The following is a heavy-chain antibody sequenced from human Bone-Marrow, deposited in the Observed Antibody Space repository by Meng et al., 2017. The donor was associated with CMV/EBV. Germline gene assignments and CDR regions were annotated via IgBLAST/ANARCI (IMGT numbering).Heavy chain of an antibody. CDR2: IIPIFGTA. V-gene: IGHV1-69*05. CDR3: ARDLAVAGRGAYYPPGDLYYYYGMDV. CDR1: RGTFSSYA. D-gene: IGHD6-19*01. J-gene: IGHJ6*02. Sequence: SVKVSCKASRGTFSSYAISWVRQAPGQGLEWMGGIIPIFGTANYAQKFQGRVTITTDESTSTAYMELSSLRSEDTAVYYCARDLAVAGRGAYYPPGDLYYYYGMDVWGQGTTVTVSS.